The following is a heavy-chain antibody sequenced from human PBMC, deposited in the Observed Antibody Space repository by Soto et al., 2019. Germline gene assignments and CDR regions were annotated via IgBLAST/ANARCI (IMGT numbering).Heavy chain of an antibody. CDR2: INPSGGST. CDR1: GYTFTSYY. Sequence: ASVKVSCKASGYTFTSYYMHWVRQAPGQGLEWMGIINPSGGSTSYAQKFQGRVTMTRDTSTSTVYMELSSLRSEDTAVYYCARLDYYDSSGYLPPYAFDIWGQGTMVTVSS. CDR3: ARLDYYDSSGYLPPYAFDI. D-gene: IGHD3-22*01. J-gene: IGHJ3*02. V-gene: IGHV1-46*01.